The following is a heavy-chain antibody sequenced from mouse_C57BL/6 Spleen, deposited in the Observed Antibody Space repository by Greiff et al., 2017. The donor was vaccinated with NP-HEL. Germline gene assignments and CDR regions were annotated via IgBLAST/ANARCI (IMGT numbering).Heavy chain of an antibody. CDR2: IYPRSGNT. CDR1: GYTFTSYG. Sequence: VKLMESGAALARPGASVKLSCKASGYTFTSYGISWVKQRTGQGLEWIGEIYPRSGNTYYNEKFKGKATLTADKSSSTAYMELRSLTSEDSAVYFCARDSDAMDYWGQGTSVTVSS. D-gene: IGHD2-12*01. CDR3: ARDSDAMDY. J-gene: IGHJ4*01. V-gene: IGHV1-81*01.